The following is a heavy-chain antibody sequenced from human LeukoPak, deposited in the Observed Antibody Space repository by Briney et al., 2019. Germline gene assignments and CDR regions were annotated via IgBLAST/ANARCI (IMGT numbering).Heavy chain of an antibody. CDR3: AQTEYYDSSGYYYFDY. CDR2: IIPIFGTA. CDR1: GGTFSSYA. J-gene: IGHJ4*02. V-gene: IGHV1-69*13. D-gene: IGHD3-22*01. Sequence: GASVKVSCQASGGTFSSYAISWVRQAPGQGLEWMGGIIPIFGTANYAQKFQGRVTITADESTSTAYMELSSLRSEDTAVYYCAQTEYYDSSGYYYFDYWGQGTLVTVSS.